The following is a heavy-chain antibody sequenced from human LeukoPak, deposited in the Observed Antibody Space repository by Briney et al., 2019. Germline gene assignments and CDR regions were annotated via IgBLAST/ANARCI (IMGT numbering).Heavy chain of an antibody. D-gene: IGHD3-10*01. CDR1: GGTFSSYA. J-gene: IGHJ6*03. CDR2: IIPIFGTA. V-gene: IGHV1-69*13. Sequence: ASVKVSCKASGGTFSSYAISWVRQAPGQGLEWMGGIIPIFGTANYAQKFQGRVTITADESTSTAYMELSSLRSEDTAVYYCAREFTYYYGSGSSLYYMDVWGKETTVTISS. CDR3: AREFTYYYGSGSSLYYMDV.